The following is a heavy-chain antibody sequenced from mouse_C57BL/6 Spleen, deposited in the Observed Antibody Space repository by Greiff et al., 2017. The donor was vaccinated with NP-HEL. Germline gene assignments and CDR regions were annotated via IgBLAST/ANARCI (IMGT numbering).Heavy chain of an antibody. CDR3: TRDSNYLYYDMDY. CDR1: GFTFSSYA. D-gene: IGHD2-5*01. J-gene: IGHJ4*01. V-gene: IGHV5-9-1*02. Sequence: EVQRVESGEGLVKPGGSLKLSCAASGFTFSSYAMSWVRQTPEKRLEWVAYISSGGDYIYYADTVKGRFTISRDNARNTLYLQMSSLKSEDTAMYYCTRDSNYLYYDMDYWGQGTSVTVSS. CDR2: ISSGGDYI.